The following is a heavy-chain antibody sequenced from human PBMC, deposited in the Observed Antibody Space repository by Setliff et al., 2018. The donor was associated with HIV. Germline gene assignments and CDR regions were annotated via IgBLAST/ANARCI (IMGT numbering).Heavy chain of an antibody. CDR3: ARASAERSSVRGLGIAFEI. D-gene: IGHD3-10*01. CDR2: IHYSGST. Sequence: SETLSLTCNVSGGSISSGVFYWNWVRQHPGKGLEWIGYIHYSGSTYYNPSLKSPVSMSVDTSKNQFSLNVSSVTAADTAVYYCARASAERSSVRGLGIAFEIRGHGTMVTVSS. J-gene: IGHJ3*02. CDR1: GGSISSGVFY. V-gene: IGHV4-31*01.